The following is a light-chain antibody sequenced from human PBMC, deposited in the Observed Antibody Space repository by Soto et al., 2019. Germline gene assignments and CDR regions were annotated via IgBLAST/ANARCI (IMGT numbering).Light chain of an antibody. J-gene: IGLJ1*01. Sequence: QSVSESPGKTVTISCTRSSGSIASNYVQWYQQRPGSAPTTVIYEDNQRPSGVPDRFSGSIDSSSNSASLTISGLKTEDEADYYCQSYDSSNQVVFGTGTKVTVL. CDR2: EDN. V-gene: IGLV6-57*03. CDR1: SGSIASNY. CDR3: QSYDSSNQVV.